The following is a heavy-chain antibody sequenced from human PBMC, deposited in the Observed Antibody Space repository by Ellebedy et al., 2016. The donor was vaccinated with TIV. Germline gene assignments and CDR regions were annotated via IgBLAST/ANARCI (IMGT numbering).Heavy chain of an antibody. D-gene: IGHD2-15*01. CDR1: RYSFTTFW. CDR2: IYPGDSQT. V-gene: IGHV5-51*01. CDR3: ARQGGGYCSGGSCYVGY. J-gene: IGHJ4*02. Sequence: GESLKISXKGSRYSFTTFWIGWVRQMPGKGLEWVGIIYPGDSQTRYSPSFQGQVTISADKSISTAYLQWSSLKASDTAMYYCARQGGGYCSGGSCYVGYWGQGTLVTVSS.